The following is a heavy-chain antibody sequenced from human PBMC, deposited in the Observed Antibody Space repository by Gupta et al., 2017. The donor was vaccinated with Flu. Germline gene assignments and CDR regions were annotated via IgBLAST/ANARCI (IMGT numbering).Heavy chain of an antibody. CDR1: GYTFTTYA. V-gene: IGHV1-3*01. J-gene: IGHJ3*02. Sequence: QVHLVQSGAEVKKPGASVKVSCKASGYTFTTYAIHWVRQAPGQRLEWMGWINPYNGDSKYSQNFQGSVTITRDTSATTVYMEVSSLRSEDTAVYYCARDGGSGTTRNGNAFDIWGQGTMVTVSS. D-gene: IGHD1-7*01. CDR3: ARDGGSGTTRNGNAFDI. CDR2: INPYNGDS.